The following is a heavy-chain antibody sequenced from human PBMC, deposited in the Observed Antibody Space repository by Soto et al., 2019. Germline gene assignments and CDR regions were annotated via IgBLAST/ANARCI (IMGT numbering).Heavy chain of an antibody. CDR1: GFTFSSYA. V-gene: IGHV3-23*01. Sequence: GGSLRLSCAASGFTFSSYAMSWVRQAPGKGLEWVSAISGSGGSTYYADSVKGRFTISRDNSKNTLYLQMNGLRAEDTAVYYCAKEGSSSSPRYYYMDVWGKGTTVTVSS. CDR2: ISGSGGST. J-gene: IGHJ6*03. D-gene: IGHD6-6*01. CDR3: AKEGSSSSPRYYYMDV.